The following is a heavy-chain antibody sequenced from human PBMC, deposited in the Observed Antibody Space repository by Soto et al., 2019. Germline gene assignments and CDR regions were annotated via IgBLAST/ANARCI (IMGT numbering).Heavy chain of an antibody. CDR2: IYYSGST. CDR3: ATITAYCGGDCLNIDY. J-gene: IGHJ4*02. CDR1: GGSISSSSYY. V-gene: IGHV4-39*01. Sequence: SETLSLTCTVSGGSISSSSYYWGWIRQPPGKGLEWIGSIYYSGSTYYNPSLKSRVTISVDTSKNQFSLKLSSVTAADTAVYYCATITAYCGGDCLNIDYWGQGTLVTVPQ. D-gene: IGHD2-21*02.